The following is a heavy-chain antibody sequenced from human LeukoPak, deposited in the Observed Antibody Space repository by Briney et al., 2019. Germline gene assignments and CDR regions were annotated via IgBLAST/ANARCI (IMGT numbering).Heavy chain of an antibody. V-gene: IGHV1-46*03. Sequence: ASVKVSCKASGYTFTSYYMHWVRQAPGQGLEWMGIINPSGGSTSYAQKFQGRVTMTRDTSTSTVYMELSSLRSGDTAVYYCARVSGPGGIQLWPIDYWGQGTLVTVSS. D-gene: IGHD5-18*01. CDR1: GYTFTSYY. J-gene: IGHJ4*02. CDR2: INPSGGST. CDR3: ARVSGPGGIQLWPIDY.